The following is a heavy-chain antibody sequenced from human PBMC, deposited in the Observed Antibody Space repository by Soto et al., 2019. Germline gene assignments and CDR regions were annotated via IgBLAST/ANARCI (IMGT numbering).Heavy chain of an antibody. CDR2: IYYSGTT. V-gene: IGHV4-59*01. Sequence: SETLSLTCTVSGGSISSNYWSWIRQPPGKGLEWIGSIYYSGTTNYNPSLKSRVTISVDTSKNQFSLKLSSVTAADTAVYYCARDPRATILLVGHTNWFDPWGQGTLVTVSS. CDR3: ARDPRATILLVGHTNWFDP. J-gene: IGHJ5*02. D-gene: IGHD5-12*01. CDR1: GGSISSNY.